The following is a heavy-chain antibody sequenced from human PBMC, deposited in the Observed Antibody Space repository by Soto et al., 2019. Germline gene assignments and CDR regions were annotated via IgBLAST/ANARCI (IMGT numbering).Heavy chain of an antibody. V-gene: IGHV4-59*08. Sequence: SETLSPICTVFGRSISSYYWSWIRQPPGKGLEWIGYIYYSGSTNYNPSLKSRVTISVDTSKNQFSLKLSSVTAADTAVYYCARPVVRFGELYAFDIWGQGTMVTVSS. CDR2: IYYSGST. D-gene: IGHD3-10*01. CDR3: ARPVVRFGELYAFDI. CDR1: GRSISSYY. J-gene: IGHJ3*02.